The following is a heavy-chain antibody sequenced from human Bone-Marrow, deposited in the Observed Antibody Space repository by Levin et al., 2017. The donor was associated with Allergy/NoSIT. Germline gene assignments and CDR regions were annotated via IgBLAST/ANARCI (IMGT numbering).Heavy chain of an antibody. J-gene: IGHJ4*02. CDR3: ARGLLPSAGFFDS. CDR2: FYYSGST. V-gene: IGHV4-30-4*01. CDR1: GGSVGTGDFY. Sequence: SQTLSLTCSVSGGSVGTGDFYWTWFRQPPGKGLEWIGYFYYSGSTLYNSSLKSRVSIELDTSNNQFSLNLHSVTPADTAVYYCARGLLPSAGFFDSWGQGTLVSVSS. D-gene: IGHD2-15*01.